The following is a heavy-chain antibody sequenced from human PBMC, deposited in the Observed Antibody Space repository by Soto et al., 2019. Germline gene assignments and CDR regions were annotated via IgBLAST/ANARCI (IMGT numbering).Heavy chain of an antibody. D-gene: IGHD2-2*01. CDR1: GFTFSCSA. CDR3: TRSCSSTSCYQEQDYYYYYMDV. Sequence: GGSLSLSCAASGFTFSCSAMHWVRQASGKGLEWVGRIRSKANSYATAYAASVKGRFTISRDDSKNTAYLQMNSLKTEDTAVYYCTRSCSSTSCYQEQDYYYYYMDVWGKGTTVTVSS. CDR2: IRSKANSYAT. V-gene: IGHV3-73*01. J-gene: IGHJ6*03.